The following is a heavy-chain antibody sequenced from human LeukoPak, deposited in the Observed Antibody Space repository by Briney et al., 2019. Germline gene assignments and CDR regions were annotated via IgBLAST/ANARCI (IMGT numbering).Heavy chain of an antibody. V-gene: IGHV3-30-3*01. Sequence: GGSLRLSCAASGLTFSTYAMHWVRQAPGKGLEWVAVISYDGSNKYYADSVKGRFTISRDNSKNTLYLQMNSLRAEDTAVYYCARRKEELRDGGYVGGALGYWDQGTLVTVSS. CDR3: ARRKEELRDGGYVGGALGY. J-gene: IGHJ4*02. CDR1: GLTFSTYA. CDR2: ISYDGSNK. D-gene: IGHD5-12*01.